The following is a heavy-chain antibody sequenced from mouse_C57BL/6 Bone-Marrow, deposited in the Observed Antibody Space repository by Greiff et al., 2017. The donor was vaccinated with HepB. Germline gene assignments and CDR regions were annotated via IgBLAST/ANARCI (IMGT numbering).Heavy chain of an antibody. V-gene: IGHV1-64*01. CDR1: GYTFTSYW. Sequence: QVQLQQPGAELVKPGASVKLSCKASGYTFTSYWMHWVKQRPGQGLEWIGIIHPNSGSTNYNEKFKSKATLTVDKSSSTAYMQLSSLTSEDSAVYYCAKLPRGSSYGFAYWGQGTLVTVSA. CDR3: AKLPRGSSYGFAY. J-gene: IGHJ3*01. CDR2: IHPNSGST. D-gene: IGHD1-1*01.